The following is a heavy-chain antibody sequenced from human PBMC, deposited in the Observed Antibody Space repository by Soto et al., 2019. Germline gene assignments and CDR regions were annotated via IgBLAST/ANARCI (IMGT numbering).Heavy chain of an antibody. CDR2: IDPSDSQT. Sequence: EVRLEQSGAEVKKSGESLTISCKGSGYSFAGYWITWVRQMPGKGLEWMGRIDPSDSQTYYSPSFRGHVTISAAKSITTVFLQWSSRRASDTAMYYCARQISDSDTCPKCQYYFDSWGQGTLVTVSS. V-gene: IGHV5-10-1*03. J-gene: IGHJ4*02. CDR3: ARQISDSDTCPKCQYYFDS. D-gene: IGHD3-22*01. CDR1: GYSFAGYW.